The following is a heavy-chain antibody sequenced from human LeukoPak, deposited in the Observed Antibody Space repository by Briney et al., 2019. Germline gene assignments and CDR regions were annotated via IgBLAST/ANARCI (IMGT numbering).Heavy chain of an antibody. Sequence: PGGSLRLSCAASGFTFSSYAMSWVRQAPGKGLEWVSAISGSGGSTYYADSVKGRFTISRDNSKNTLYLQMNSLRAEDTAVYYCAKDQQQWLVRSLGIDYWGQGTLVTVSP. CDR2: ISGSGGST. CDR1: GFTFSSYA. CDR3: AKDQQQWLVRSLGIDY. V-gene: IGHV3-23*01. J-gene: IGHJ4*02. D-gene: IGHD6-19*01.